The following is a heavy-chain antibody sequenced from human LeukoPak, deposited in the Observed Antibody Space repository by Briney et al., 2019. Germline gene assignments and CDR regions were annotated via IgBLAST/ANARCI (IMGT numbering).Heavy chain of an antibody. Sequence: PSETLSLTCTVSGGSISSYYWSWIRQPAGKGLEWIGRIYTSGSTNYNPSLKSRVTMSVDTSKNQFSLKLSSVAAADTAVYYCARGGIAVAGTLGFYYYYMDVWGKGTTVTISS. V-gene: IGHV4-4*07. CDR3: ARGGIAVAGTLGFYYYYMDV. CDR1: GGSISSYY. D-gene: IGHD6-19*01. CDR2: IYTSGST. J-gene: IGHJ6*03.